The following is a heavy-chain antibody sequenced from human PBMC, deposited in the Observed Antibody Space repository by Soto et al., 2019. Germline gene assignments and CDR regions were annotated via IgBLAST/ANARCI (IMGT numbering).Heavy chain of an antibody. D-gene: IGHD6-19*01. CDR2: ITGGADNT. CDR1: GFTYSSYA. Sequence: EVKLWESGGGLVQPGGSLRLSCVASGFTYSSYAMSWVRQAPGKGLEWVSTITGGADNTHYADSVKGRFTISRDNSKNTLSLQMNSLRVEDTAVYHCAKGRIAVAAPYNWFDPWGQGTLVTVSS. J-gene: IGHJ5*02. V-gene: IGHV3-23*01. CDR3: AKGRIAVAAPYNWFDP.